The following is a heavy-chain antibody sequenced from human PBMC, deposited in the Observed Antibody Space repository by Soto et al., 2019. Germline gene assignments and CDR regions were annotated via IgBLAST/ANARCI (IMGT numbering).Heavy chain of an antibody. CDR3: TRGIQLGS. D-gene: IGHD5-18*01. Sequence: QVQLVQSGAEVTKPGSSVKVSCKSSGGTFSNYTLTWVRQAPGQGLEWMGGIIPLSGTPNYAQKFQGRVKITADKSTTTVYMELRGLRSEDTAGDYCTRGIQLGSWGQGTLVTVSS. CDR1: GGTFSNYT. V-gene: IGHV1-69*06. CDR2: IIPLSGTP. J-gene: IGHJ5*02.